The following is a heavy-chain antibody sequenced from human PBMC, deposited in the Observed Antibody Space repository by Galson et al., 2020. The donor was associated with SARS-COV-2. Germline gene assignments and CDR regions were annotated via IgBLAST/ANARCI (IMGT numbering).Heavy chain of an antibody. CDR3: ARDRSGCSGGCCYYFDY. J-gene: IGHJ4*02. Sequence: GESLKISCKASGNTFTSYYMHWVRQAPGQGLEWMGIINPSGGSTSYAQKFQGRVTMTRDTSTSTVYMELSSLRSEDTAVYYCARDRSGCSGGCCYYFDYWGQGTLVTVSS. CDR1: GNTFTSYY. D-gene: IGHD2-15*01. CDR2: INPSGGST. V-gene: IGHV1-46*01.